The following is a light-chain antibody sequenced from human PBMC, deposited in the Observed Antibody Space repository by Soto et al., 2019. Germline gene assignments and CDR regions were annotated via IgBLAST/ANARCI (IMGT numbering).Light chain of an antibody. Sequence: DIQMTQSPSSLSASVGDRVTITCRASQSIATSLNWYQQKPGKAPKFLIHSASTLQNGVPSRFSGSGSGTDFTLTISSLEPEDFETYYCQQSYDIGTFGQGTKVDIK. CDR2: SAS. CDR1: QSIATS. V-gene: IGKV1-39*01. J-gene: IGKJ1*01. CDR3: QQSYDIGT.